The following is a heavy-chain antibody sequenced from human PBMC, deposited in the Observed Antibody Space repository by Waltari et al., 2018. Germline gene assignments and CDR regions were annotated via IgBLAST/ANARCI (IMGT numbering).Heavy chain of an antibody. CDR3: ARDHLYNWNYVEY. J-gene: IGHJ4*02. CDR1: DFPFRSYT. Sequence: EVHWVESGGGLVKPGGSLRLSCAAYDFPFRSYTINWVRQAPGKGLEWVSSISSSSSYIYYADSVKGRFTISRDNAKNSLYLQMNSLRAEDTAVYYCARDHLYNWNYVEYWGQGTLVTVSS. CDR2: ISSSSSYI. D-gene: IGHD1-20*01. V-gene: IGHV3-21*01.